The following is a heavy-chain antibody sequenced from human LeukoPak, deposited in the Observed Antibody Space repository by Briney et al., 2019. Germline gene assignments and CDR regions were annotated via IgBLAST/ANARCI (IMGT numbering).Heavy chain of an antibody. V-gene: IGHV3-7*03. J-gene: IGHJ4*02. CDR3: AREAAY. CDR1: GFTFSYYW. Sequence: GGSLRLSCATSGFTFSYYWMTWVRQAPGKGLEWLANIKGDGSEKNYVASMKGRFTISRDNVNNSLYLQLNNLRVEDTAMYYCAREAAYWGQGTRVTVSS. D-gene: IGHD6-25*01. CDR2: IKGDGSEK.